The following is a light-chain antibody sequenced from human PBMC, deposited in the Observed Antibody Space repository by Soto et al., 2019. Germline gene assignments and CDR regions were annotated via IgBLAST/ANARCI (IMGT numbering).Light chain of an antibody. CDR2: GAS. V-gene: IGKV3-20*01. J-gene: IGKJ4*01. CDR1: QSVDSST. Sequence: EVVLTQSLGTLSLTAGERATLSCRASQSVDSSTLAWYQQKPGQAPRLLISGASKRATGTPDRFSGSGSGTDFTLTISRLEPEDFAVYYCQHFDDSLTFGGGTKVEIK. CDR3: QHFDDSLT.